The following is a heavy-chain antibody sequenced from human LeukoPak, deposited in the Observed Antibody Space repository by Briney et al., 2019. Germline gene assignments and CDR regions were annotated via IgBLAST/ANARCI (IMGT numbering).Heavy chain of an antibody. CDR2: IWHDGSYK. CDR1: GFTFSSYG. J-gene: IGHJ4*02. D-gene: IGHD3-22*01. Sequence: GRSLRLSCAASGFTFSSYGMHWVRQAPGKGLEWVAVIWHDGSYKYYLDSVKGRFTISRDNAKNTLYLQMNNLGVEDTAVYYCARVGDYENSGSQPFDYWGQGTLVTVSS. CDR3: ARVGDYENSGSQPFDY. V-gene: IGHV3-33*08.